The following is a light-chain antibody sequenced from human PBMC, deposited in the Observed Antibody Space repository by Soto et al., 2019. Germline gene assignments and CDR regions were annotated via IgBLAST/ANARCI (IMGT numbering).Light chain of an antibody. CDR2: AAS. CDR3: QQYNSYSKT. Sequence: DIQMTQSPSTLSASVGDRVTITCRASQSISYWLAWYQQKPGNAPKLLIYAASSLESGVPSRFSGSGSGTEFNLTISSLQPDDSASYYCQQYNSYSKTFGQGTKVEIK. V-gene: IGKV1-5*01. J-gene: IGKJ1*01. CDR1: QSISYW.